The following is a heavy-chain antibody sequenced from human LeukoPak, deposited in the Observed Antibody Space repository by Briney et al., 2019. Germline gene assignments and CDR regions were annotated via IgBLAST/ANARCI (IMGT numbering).Heavy chain of an antibody. CDR1: GFTFSSYS. CDR3: AKESQQIWFGELGSAFDI. V-gene: IGHV3-21*04. D-gene: IGHD3-10*01. Sequence: GGSLRLSCAASGFTFSSYSMNWVRQAPGKGLEWVSSISSSSSYIYYADSVKGRFTISRDNAKNSLYLQMNSLRAEDTAVYYCAKESQQIWFGELGSAFDIWGQGTMVTVSS. CDR2: ISSSSSYI. J-gene: IGHJ3*02.